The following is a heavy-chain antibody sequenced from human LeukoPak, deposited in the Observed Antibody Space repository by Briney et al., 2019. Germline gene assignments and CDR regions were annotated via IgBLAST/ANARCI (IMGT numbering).Heavy chain of an antibody. J-gene: IGHJ4*02. V-gene: IGHV3-53*01. CDR3: ARGVEPLAANTLAY. Sequence: GGSLRLSCAASGFTVITNDMTWVRQAPGKGLEWLSVLYSDGNTKYADSVQGRFTISRDNSKNTLYLEMNSLSSDDTAVYYCARGVEPLAANTLAYWGQGTLVTVSS. D-gene: IGHD1-14*01. CDR1: GFTVITND. CDR2: LYSDGNT.